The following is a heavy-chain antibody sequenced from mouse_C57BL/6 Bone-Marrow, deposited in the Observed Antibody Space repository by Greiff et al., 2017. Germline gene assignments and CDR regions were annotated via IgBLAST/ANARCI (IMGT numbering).Heavy chain of an antibody. V-gene: IGHV14-4*01. J-gene: IGHJ2*01. Sequence: VHVKQSGAELVRPGASVKLSCTASGFNIKDDYMHWVKQRPEQGLEWIGWIDPENGDTEYASKFQGKATITADTSSNTAYLQLSSLTSEDTAVYYCTTVVHYWGQSTTLTVSS. CDR2: IDPENGDT. D-gene: IGHD1-1*01. CDR1: GFNIKDDY. CDR3: TTVVHY.